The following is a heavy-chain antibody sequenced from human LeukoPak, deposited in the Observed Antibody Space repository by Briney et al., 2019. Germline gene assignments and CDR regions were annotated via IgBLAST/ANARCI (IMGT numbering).Heavy chain of an antibody. CDR1: GFTFSSYA. J-gene: IGHJ4*02. Sequence: PGGALRVSCAASGFTFSSYAMSGVRQAPGKGLEGVSASSGRGGSTYYADSLKGRCTISRDNSKHTLSLQMNTLRAEDTGVYYCAKDRSVVVYSDYDYWGTGTMVTVSS. V-gene: IGHV3-23*01. CDR3: AKDRSVVVYSDYDY. CDR2: SSGRGGST. D-gene: IGHD3-22*01.